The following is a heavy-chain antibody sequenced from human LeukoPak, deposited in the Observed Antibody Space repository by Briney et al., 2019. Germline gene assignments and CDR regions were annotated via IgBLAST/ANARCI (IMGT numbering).Heavy chain of an antibody. D-gene: IGHD6-19*01. V-gene: IGHV4-39*01. CDR1: GGSISSSSYY. CDR3: ARGTEAGTDY. Sequence: PSETLSLTCTVSGGSISSSSYYWGWIRQPPGKGLEWIGSIYYSGSTYYNPSLKSRVTISVDTSKNQFSLKLSSVTAADTAVYYCARGTEAGTDYWGQGTLVTVSS. CDR2: IYYSGST. J-gene: IGHJ4*02.